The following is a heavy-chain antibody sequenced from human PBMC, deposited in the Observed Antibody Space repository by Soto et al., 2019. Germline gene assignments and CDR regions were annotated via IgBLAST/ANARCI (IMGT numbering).Heavy chain of an antibody. CDR3: ANSGLAARRNWFDP. CDR2: ISGSGGST. D-gene: IGHD6-6*01. V-gene: IGHV3-23*01. J-gene: IGHJ5*02. Sequence: PGGSLRLSCAASGFTFSRHAMSWVRQAPGKGLEGGSAISGSGGSTYYADSVRGRFTISRSNSKNTLYLQMNSLRAEDTAVYYCANSGLAARRNWFDPWGQGTLVTVSS. CDR1: GFTFSRHA.